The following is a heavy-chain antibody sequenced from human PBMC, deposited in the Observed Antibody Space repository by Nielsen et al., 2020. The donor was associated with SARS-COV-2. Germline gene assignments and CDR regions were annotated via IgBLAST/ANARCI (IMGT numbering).Heavy chain of an antibody. D-gene: IGHD6-19*01. V-gene: IGHV3-74*01. Sequence: GESLKISCAASEFTFSSYWMHWVRQAPGKGLVWVSRINSDGSSTSYADSVKGRFTISRDNAKNTLYLQMNSLRAEDTAVYYCARGDYSGWFYYYGMDVWGQGTTVTVSS. CDR3: ARGDYSGWFYYYGMDV. CDR1: EFTFSSYW. CDR2: INSDGSST. J-gene: IGHJ6*02.